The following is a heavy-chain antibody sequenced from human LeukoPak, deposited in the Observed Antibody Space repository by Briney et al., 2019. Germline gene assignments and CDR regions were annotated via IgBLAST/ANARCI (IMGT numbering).Heavy chain of an antibody. CDR3: ARDADGGDSVTD. J-gene: IGHJ4*02. V-gene: IGHV1-2*02. CDR2: INPNSGGT. CDR1: GYTFTCYY. Sequence: ASVKVSCKASGYTFTCYYMHWVRQAPGQGLEWRGWINPNSGGTNYAQKFQGRVTMTRDTSISTAYMELSRLRSDDTAVYYCARDADGGDSVTDWGQGTLVTVSS. D-gene: IGHD2-21*01.